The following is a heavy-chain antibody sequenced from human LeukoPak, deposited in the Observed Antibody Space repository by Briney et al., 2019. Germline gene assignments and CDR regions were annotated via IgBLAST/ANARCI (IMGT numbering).Heavy chain of an antibody. CDR2: LHPSGAT. V-gene: IGHV4-4*07. J-gene: IGHJ3*02. CDR3: ARAGGGGRAFDI. D-gene: IGHD2-15*01. Sequence: SETLSLTCTVSGSSISGYYWNWIQQPAGKGLEWIGRLHPSGATNYNPSLKSRITMSLDTSKDQFSLKLSSVTAADTAVYYCARAGGGGRAFDIWGQGTMVTVSS. CDR1: GSSISGYY.